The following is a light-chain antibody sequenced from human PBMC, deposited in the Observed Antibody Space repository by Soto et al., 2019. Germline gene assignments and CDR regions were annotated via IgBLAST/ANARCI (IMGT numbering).Light chain of an antibody. CDR3: CSYAGSYSYV. CDR1: SXDVGGYNY. J-gene: IGLJ1*01. CDR2: DVT. V-gene: IGLV2-11*01. Sequence: QSVLTQPRSVSGSPGQSVAISCTGTSXDVGGYNYVSWYQQHPGKAPKLMIYDVTKRPSGVPDRFSASKSGNTASLTISGLQADDEADYYCCSYAGSYSYVFGTGTKV.